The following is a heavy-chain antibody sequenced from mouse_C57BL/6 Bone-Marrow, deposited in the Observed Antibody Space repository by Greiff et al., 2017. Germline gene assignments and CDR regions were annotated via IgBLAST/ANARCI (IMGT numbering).Heavy chain of an antibody. J-gene: IGHJ3*01. CDR2: IYPVSGAA. Sequence: VQLQQSGAELARPGASVTLSCKASGYTFTDHIMNWVQKRPGQGLEWIGRIYPVSGAANYNQHFIGKATFSVDRSSSRVYMVLNSLTSEDPAVYYCVASYDGYRDWCAYWGQGTLVTVSA. CDR1: GYTFTDHI. D-gene: IGHD2-3*01. CDR3: VASYDGYRDWCAY. V-gene: IGHV1-11*01.